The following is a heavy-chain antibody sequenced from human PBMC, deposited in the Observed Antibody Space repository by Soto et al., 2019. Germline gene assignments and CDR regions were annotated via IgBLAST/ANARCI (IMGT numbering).Heavy chain of an antibody. CDR3: ARDWVAVAGTYFDY. CDR2: ISSSSSTI. V-gene: IGHV3-48*02. CDR1: GFTFSSYS. Sequence: PGGSLRLSCAASGFTFSSYSMNWVRQAPGKGLEWVSYISSSSSTIYYADSVKGRFTISRDNAKNSLYLQMNSLRDEDTAVYYCARDWVAVAGTYFDYWGQGTLVTAPQ. J-gene: IGHJ4*02. D-gene: IGHD6-19*01.